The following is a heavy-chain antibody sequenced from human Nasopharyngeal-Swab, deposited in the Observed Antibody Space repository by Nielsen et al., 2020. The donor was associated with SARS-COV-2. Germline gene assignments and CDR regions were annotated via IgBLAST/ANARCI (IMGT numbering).Heavy chain of an antibody. D-gene: IGHD5-24*01. CDR3: ARERRWLQGNWFDP. J-gene: IGHJ5*02. V-gene: IGHV4-59*01. CDR1: GGSFSGYY. CDR2: IYYSGST. Sequence: SETLSLTCAVYGGSFSGYYWSWIRQPPGKGLEWIGYIYYSGSTNYNPSLKSRVTISVDTSKNQFSLKLSSVTAADTAVYYCARERRWLQGNWFDPWGQGTLVTVSS.